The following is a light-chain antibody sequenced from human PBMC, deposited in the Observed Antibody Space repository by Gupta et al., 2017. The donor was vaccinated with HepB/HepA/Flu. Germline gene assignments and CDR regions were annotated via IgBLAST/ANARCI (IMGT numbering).Light chain of an antibody. CDR3: VLYMGSGTWV. CDR2: STN. V-gene: IGLV8-61*01. CDR1: SGSVSTSYY. Sequence: QTVVTQEPSFSVSPGGTVTLTCGFSSGSVSTSYYPSWYQQTPGQAPRTLIYSTNTLSSGVPDRFSGSILGNKAALTIAGAQADDESDYYCVLYMGSGTWVFGGGTKLTVL. J-gene: IGLJ3*02.